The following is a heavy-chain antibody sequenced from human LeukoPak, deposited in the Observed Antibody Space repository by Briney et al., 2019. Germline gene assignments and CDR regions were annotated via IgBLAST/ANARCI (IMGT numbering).Heavy chain of an antibody. Sequence: PGGSLRLSCAASGFTFTNAWMNWVRQAPGKGLEWVSYISNSGGTIYYGDSVKGRFTLSRDNAKNSLYLHLNSLRDEDTAVYFCARVSAGHVFDIWGQGTMVTVSS. CDR2: ISNSGGTI. V-gene: IGHV3-48*02. CDR1: GFTFTNAW. J-gene: IGHJ3*02. CDR3: ARVSAGHVFDI.